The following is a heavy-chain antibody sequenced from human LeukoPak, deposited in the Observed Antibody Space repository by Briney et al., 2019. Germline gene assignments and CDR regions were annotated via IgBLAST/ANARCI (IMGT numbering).Heavy chain of an antibody. CDR1: GYTFTRYG. CDR3: ARVYCSSASCPTVRYWYFDL. CDR2: ISGDNGDT. J-gene: IGHJ2*01. Sequence: ASVKVSCKASGYTFTRYGISWVRQAPGQGLEWMGWISGDNGDTNYAQKFQGRVTMTTDTSTNTAYMELRSPRSDDTAVYYCARVYCSSASCPTVRYWYFDLWGRGTLVTVSS. V-gene: IGHV1-18*01. D-gene: IGHD2-2*01.